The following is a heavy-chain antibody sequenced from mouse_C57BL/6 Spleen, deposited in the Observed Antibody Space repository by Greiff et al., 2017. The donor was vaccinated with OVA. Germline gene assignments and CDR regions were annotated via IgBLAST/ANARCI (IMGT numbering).Heavy chain of an antibody. D-gene: IGHD2-3*01. J-gene: IGHJ3*01. Sequence: EVKLEESGPGLVKPSQSLSLTCSVTGYSITSGYYWNWIRQFPGNKLEWMGYISYDGSNNYNPSLKNRISITRDTSKNQFFLKLNSVTTEDTATYYCARIYDGYYWFAYWGQGTLVTVSA. CDR3: ARIYDGYYWFAY. V-gene: IGHV3-6*01. CDR2: ISYDGSN. CDR1: GYSITSGYY.